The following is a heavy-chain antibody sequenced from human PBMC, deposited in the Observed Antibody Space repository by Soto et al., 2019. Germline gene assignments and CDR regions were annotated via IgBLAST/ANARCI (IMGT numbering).Heavy chain of an antibody. CDR1: GFTFSSYG. CDR3: ALAYYGGDCSPRRDYYYYGMDV. D-gene: IGHD2-21*02. Sequence: GGSLRLSCAASGFTFSSYGMHWVRQAPGKGLEWVAVISYDGSNKYYADSVKGRFTISRDNSKNTLYLQMNSLRAEDTAVYYCALAYYGGDCSPRRDYYYYGMDVWGQGTTVTVSS. CDR2: ISYDGSNK. J-gene: IGHJ6*02. V-gene: IGHV3-30*03.